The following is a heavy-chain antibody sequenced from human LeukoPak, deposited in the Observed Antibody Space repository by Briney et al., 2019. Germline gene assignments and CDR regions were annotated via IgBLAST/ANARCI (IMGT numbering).Heavy chain of an antibody. CDR3: AKVAIIDYGDYFDY. J-gene: IGHJ4*02. Sequence: GGSLRLSCAASGFTFSSSDMNWVRQTPGKGLEWLSYIISSDRTIYYADSVKGRFTISIDNAKNSLYLQMNSLRAEDTAVYYCAKVAIIDYGDYFDYWGQGTLVTVSS. CDR1: GFTFSSSD. D-gene: IGHD4-17*01. CDR2: IISSDRTI. V-gene: IGHV3-48*03.